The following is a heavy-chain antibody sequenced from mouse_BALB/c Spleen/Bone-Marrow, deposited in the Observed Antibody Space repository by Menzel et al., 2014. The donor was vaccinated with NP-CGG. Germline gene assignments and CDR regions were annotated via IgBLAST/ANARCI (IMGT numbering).Heavy chain of an antibody. D-gene: IGHD2-1*01. V-gene: IGHV1S81*02. CDR1: SYTFTSYW. Sequence: QVQLQQSGAELVKPGASVKLSCKASSYTFTSYWMHWVKQRPGQGLEWIGEINPSNGRTNYNEKFKNKATLTVDKSSSTAYMQLSSLTSEDSAVYYCARSGNYYFDYWGQGTTLTVSS. J-gene: IGHJ2*01. CDR2: INPSNGRT. CDR3: ARSGNYYFDY.